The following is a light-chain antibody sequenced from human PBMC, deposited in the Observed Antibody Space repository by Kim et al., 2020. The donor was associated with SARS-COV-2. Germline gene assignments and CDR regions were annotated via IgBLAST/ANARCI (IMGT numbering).Light chain of an antibody. Sequence: PGERATPSSRASQSVSSNCLAWYQQKPGQAPRLLIYGAFRRATAIPDRFSGSGSGTDFTLTISRLEPEDFAVYYCQQYGGSSWTFGRGTKVDIK. J-gene: IGKJ1*01. V-gene: IGKV3-20*01. CDR1: QSVSSNC. CDR3: QQYGGSSWT. CDR2: GAF.